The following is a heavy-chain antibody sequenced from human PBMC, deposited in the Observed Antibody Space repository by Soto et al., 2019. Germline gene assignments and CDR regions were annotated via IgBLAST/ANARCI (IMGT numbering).Heavy chain of an antibody. J-gene: IGHJ6*02. CDR1: GFTFSSYG. V-gene: IGHV3-30*18. Sequence: QVQLVESGGGVVQPGRSLRLSCAASGFTFSSYGMHWVRQAPGKGLEWVAVISYDGSNKYYADSVKGRFTISRDNSKNTLYLQMNSLRAEDTAVYYCAKDRACSSTSCYLALRDDYYYYYGMDVWGQGTTVTVSS. CDR3: AKDRACSSTSCYLALRDDYYYYYGMDV. D-gene: IGHD2-2*01. CDR2: ISYDGSNK.